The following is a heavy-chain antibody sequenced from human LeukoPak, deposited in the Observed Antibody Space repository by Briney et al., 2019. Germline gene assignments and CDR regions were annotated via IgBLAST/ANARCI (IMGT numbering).Heavy chain of an antibody. J-gene: IGHJ4*02. Sequence: GESLKISCKGSGYSFTSYWIGWVRQMPGKGLEWMGIIYPGDSDTRYSPSFQGQVTISADKSISTAYLQWSSLKASDTAMYYCARHRGIAAAGTRIDYWGQGTLVTVSS. CDR1: GYSFTSYW. V-gene: IGHV5-51*01. CDR3: ARHRGIAAAGTRIDY. D-gene: IGHD6-13*01. CDR2: IYPGDSDT.